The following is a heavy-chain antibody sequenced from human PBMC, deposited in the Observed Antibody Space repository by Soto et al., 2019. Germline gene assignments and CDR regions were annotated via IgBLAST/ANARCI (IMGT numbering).Heavy chain of an antibody. V-gene: IGHV1-58*01. J-gene: IGHJ4*02. CDR3: AADSSGYQGFDY. D-gene: IGHD3-22*01. CDR1: GFTFTSSA. Sequence: SVKVSCKASGFTFTSSAVQWVREARGQRLEWIGWIVVGSGNTNYAQKFQERVTITRDMSTSTAYMELSSLRSEDTAVYYCAADSSGYQGFDYWGQGTLVTVSS. CDR2: IVVGSGNT.